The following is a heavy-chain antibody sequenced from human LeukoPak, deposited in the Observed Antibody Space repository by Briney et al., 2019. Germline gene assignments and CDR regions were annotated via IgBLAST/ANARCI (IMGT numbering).Heavy chain of an antibody. J-gene: IGHJ4*02. V-gene: IGHV3-30*18. Sequence: PGGSLRLSCAASGFTFSSYGMHWVRQAPGKGLEWVAVISHDGSNKKYADSVKGRFTISRDNSKNTLYLQMNSLRAEDTAVYYCANLYGSGYWGQGILVTVSS. CDR1: GFTFSSYG. D-gene: IGHD3-10*01. CDR3: ANLYGSGY. CDR2: ISHDGSNK.